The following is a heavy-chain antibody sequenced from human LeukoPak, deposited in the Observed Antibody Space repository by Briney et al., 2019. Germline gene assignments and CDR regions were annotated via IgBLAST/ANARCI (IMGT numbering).Heavy chain of an antibody. J-gene: IGHJ5*02. Sequence: SVTLSLLCTVWVRFVRICSYHWTWSRRPPAKGLEWIGYYYCCGSPNYHPSRKSRVTISVDTAKNQFSLKLSSVTAADTAVYYCARGVAEVLWFGELLYPGNWFDPWGQGTLVTVSS. CDR2: YYCCGSP. V-gene: IGHV4-61*01. CDR3: ARGVAEVLWFGELLYPGNWFDP. CDR1: VRFVRICSYH. D-gene: IGHD3-10*01.